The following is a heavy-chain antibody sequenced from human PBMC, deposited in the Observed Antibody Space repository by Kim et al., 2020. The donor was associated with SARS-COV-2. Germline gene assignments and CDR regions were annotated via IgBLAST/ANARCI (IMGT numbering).Heavy chain of an antibody. Sequence: GGSLRLSCAASGFTFSSYEMNWVRQAPGKGLEWVSYISSSGSTIYYADSVKGRFTISRDNAKNSLYLQMNSLRAEDTAVYYCAREKGSYHFFDYWGQGTLVTVSS. CDR2: ISSSGSTI. CDR1: GFTFSSYE. J-gene: IGHJ4*02. D-gene: IGHD1-26*01. V-gene: IGHV3-48*03. CDR3: AREKGSYHFFDY.